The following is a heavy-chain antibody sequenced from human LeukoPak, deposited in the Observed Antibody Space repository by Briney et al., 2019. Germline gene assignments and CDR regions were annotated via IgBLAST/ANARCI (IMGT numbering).Heavy chain of an antibody. CDR3: ARESNSYSSSWYFDY. CDR1: GFTFSSYG. V-gene: IGHV3-30*03. D-gene: IGHD6-13*01. Sequence: GRSLRLSCAASGFTFSSYGMHWVRQAPGKGLEWVAVISYDGSNKYYADSVKGRFTISRDNSKNTLYLQMNSLRAEDTAVYYCARESNSYSSSWYFDYWGQGTLVTVSS. CDR2: ISYDGSNK. J-gene: IGHJ4*02.